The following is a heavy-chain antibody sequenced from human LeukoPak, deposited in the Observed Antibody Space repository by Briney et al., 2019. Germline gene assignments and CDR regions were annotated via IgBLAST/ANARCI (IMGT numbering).Heavy chain of an antibody. J-gene: IGHJ4*02. CDR2: TNWDGAST. CDR1: GFRFDDYG. Sequence: GGSLRLSCAASGFRFDDYGMSWVRHVPGKGLEWVSGTNWDGASTGYADSVKGRFTISRDNVKNFLYLQMNSLRVEDTALYYCAKDWPVSGDHYSPFDYWGQGTLVTVSS. V-gene: IGHV3-20*04. D-gene: IGHD4-11*01. CDR3: AKDWPVSGDHYSPFDY.